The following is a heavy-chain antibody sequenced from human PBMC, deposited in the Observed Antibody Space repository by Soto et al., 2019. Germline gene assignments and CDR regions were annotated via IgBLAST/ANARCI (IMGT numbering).Heavy chain of an antibody. CDR3: ARDLGRLRFEY. D-gene: IGHD4-17*01. Sequence: GWSLRLSCAASGFTFSSYSMNLVRQAPGKGLEWVSSISSSSSYIYYADSVKGRFTISRDNAKNSLYLQMNSLRAEDTAVYYCARDLGRLRFEYWGEGTLVTVS. J-gene: IGHJ4*02. CDR2: ISSSSSYI. V-gene: IGHV3-21*01. CDR1: GFTFSSYS.